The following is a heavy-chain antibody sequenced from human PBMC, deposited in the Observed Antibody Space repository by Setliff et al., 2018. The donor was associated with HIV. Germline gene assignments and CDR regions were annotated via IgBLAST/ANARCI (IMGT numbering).Heavy chain of an antibody. CDR1: GDSISSGSYY. CDR3: ARGGYNYGIQYFQH. D-gene: IGHD5-18*01. Sequence: SETLSLTCSVSGDSISSGSYYWSWIRLPAGKGLEWIGQIHTTGSTNYNPSLKSRVTISVDTSKNQFSLNLNSVTVADTAVYYCARGGYNYGIQYFQHWGQGTLVTVSS. CDR2: IHTTGST. V-gene: IGHV4-61*09. J-gene: IGHJ1*01.